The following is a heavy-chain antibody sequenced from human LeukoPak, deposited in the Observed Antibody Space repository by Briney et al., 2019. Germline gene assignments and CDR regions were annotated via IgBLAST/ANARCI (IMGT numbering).Heavy chain of an antibody. CDR2: IYTSGST. D-gene: IGHD4-23*01. CDR1: GGSISSYY. J-gene: IGHJ4*02. V-gene: IGHV4-4*09. CDR3: ARHDYGGNYDY. Sequence: SETLSLTCTVSGGSISSYYWSWIRQPPGKGLEWIGYIYTSGSTNYNPSLKSRVTISVDTSKNQFSLKLSSVTAADTAVYYCARHDYGGNYDYWGQGTLATVSS.